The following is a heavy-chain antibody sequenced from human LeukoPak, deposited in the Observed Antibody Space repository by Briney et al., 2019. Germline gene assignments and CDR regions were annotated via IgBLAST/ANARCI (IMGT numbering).Heavy chain of an antibody. D-gene: IGHD3-10*01. CDR3: ARDSGFGELLYNY. V-gene: IGHV4-34*01. Sequence: KPSETLSLTCAVYGGSFSGYYWSWIRQPPGKGLEWIGEINHSGSTNYNSSLKSRVTISVDTSKNQLSLKLSSVTAADTAVYYCARDSGFGELLYNYWGQGTLVTVSS. J-gene: IGHJ4*02. CDR2: INHSGST. CDR1: GGSFSGYY.